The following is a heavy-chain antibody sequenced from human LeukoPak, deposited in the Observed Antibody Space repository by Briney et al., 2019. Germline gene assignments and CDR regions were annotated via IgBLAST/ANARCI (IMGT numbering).Heavy chain of an antibody. J-gene: IGHJ4*02. CDR1: GFTVSSNY. CDR2: IYSGGST. CDR3: AKYCVSASCYASYDY. Sequence: GGSLRLSCAASGFTVSSNYMSWVRQAPGKGLEWVSVIYSGGSTYYADSVKGRFTISRDNAKNSLYLQMNSLRDEDSAVYYCAKYCVSASCYASYDYWGQGTLVTVSS. V-gene: IGHV3-53*01. D-gene: IGHD2-2*01.